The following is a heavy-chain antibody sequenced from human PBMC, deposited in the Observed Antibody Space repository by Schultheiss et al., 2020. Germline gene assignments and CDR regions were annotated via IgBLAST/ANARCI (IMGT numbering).Heavy chain of an antibody. CDR1: GFTFNSYA. CDR3: ARVDGLYSTSFDY. Sequence: GGSLRLSCAASGFTFNSYAMHWVRQAPGKGLEWVAVISYDGFTKYYAESVKGRFTISRDISKNTLFLQMNSLRAEDTAVYYCARVDGLYSTSFDYWGQGTLVTGSS. J-gene: IGHJ4*02. V-gene: IGHV3-30-3*01. D-gene: IGHD6-6*01. CDR2: ISYDGFTK.